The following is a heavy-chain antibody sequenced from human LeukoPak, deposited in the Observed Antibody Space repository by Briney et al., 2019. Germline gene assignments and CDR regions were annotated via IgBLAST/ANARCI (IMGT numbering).Heavy chain of an antibody. CDR3: ASSHEIDFWSGYRL. CDR2: INPNSGGT. CDR1: GYTLTGYY. Sequence: GASVKVSCKASGYTLTGYYMHWVRQAPGQGLEWMGWINPNSGGTNYAQKFQGRVTMTRDTSISTAYMELSRLRSDDTAVYYCASSHEIDFWSGYRLWGQGTLVTVSS. V-gene: IGHV1-2*02. J-gene: IGHJ4*02. D-gene: IGHD3-3*01.